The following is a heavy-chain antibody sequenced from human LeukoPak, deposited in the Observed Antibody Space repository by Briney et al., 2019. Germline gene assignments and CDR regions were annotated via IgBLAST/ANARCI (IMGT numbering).Heavy chain of an antibody. V-gene: IGHV3-23*01. CDR3: AWTYYEAPFDY. CDR2: IGGRGGSA. D-gene: IGHD3-3*01. J-gene: IGHJ4*02. CDR1: GFTFSDYG. Sequence: GGSLRLSCAASGFTFSDYGMNWVRQTPGKGLEWVSAIGGRGGSAYYADSVKGRFTISRDNSKNTFYLQMSSLRVEDTAVYYCAWTYYEAPFDYWGQGTLVTVSS.